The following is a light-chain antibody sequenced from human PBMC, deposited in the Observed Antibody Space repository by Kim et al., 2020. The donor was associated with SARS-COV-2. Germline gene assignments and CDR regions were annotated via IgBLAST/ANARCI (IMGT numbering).Light chain of an antibody. CDR1: QTVSTY. CDR2: DVS. J-gene: IGKJ4*01. V-gene: IGKV3-11*01. Sequence: ALSLVERATLSCRASQTVSTYLAWYQQRPGQPPRLLIYDVSTRATGIPARFSGSGSGTDFTLTISSLEPEDFAVYYCQQRSNWLTFGGGTKVDIK. CDR3: QQRSNWLT.